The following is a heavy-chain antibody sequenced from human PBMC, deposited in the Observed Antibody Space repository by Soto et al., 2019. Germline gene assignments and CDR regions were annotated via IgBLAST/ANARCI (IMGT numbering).Heavy chain of an antibody. CDR2: ISSSGDSI. J-gene: IGHJ4*02. CDR3: VKDGGQWVQGYFDF. CDR1: GFTFSGYN. D-gene: IGHD6-19*01. Sequence: PGGSLRLSCAASGFTFSGYNMNWIRQAPGKGLEWVSYISSSGDSIYYADSVKGRFTISRDNTRNSLYLQMNSLRAEDTAVYYFVKDGGQWVQGYFDFWGQGALVTVSS. V-gene: IGHV3-11*01.